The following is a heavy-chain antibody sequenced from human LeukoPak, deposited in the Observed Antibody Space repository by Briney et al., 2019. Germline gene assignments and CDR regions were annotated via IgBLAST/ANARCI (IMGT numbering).Heavy chain of an antibody. D-gene: IGHD4-17*01. CDR1: GFTFTTYS. CDR2: ISSSSSIV. V-gene: IGHV3-48*01. CDR3: ARGSYGDYYFDY. J-gene: IGHJ4*02. Sequence: GGSLRLSCAASGFTFTTYSITWVRQAPGKGLEWVSYISSSSSIVYYADSVKGRFTISRDNAKSSLYLQMNSLTAEDSAVYYCARGSYGDYYFDYWGQGTLVTVSA.